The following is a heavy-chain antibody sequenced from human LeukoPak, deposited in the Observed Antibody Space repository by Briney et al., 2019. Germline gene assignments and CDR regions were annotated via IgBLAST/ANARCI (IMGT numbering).Heavy chain of an antibody. CDR1: GFTFGSYA. J-gene: IGHJ6*03. V-gene: IGHV3-23*01. CDR2: ISSSGGTT. CDR3: AKENGYMDV. Sequence: PGGSLRLSCAASGFTFGSYAMSWVRQAPGKGLEWVSGISSSGGTTYYADSVKGRFTISRDNSKNTLYLQSNSLRAEDTAVYHCAKENGYMDVWGKGTIVTVSS.